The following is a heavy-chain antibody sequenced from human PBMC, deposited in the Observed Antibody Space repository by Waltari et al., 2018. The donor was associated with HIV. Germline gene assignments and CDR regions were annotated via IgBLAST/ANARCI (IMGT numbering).Heavy chain of an antibody. V-gene: IGHV1-69*01. CDR3: ARRSGAAGHGVASYYGMDV. CDR2: IIPIFGTT. CDR1: GGTFSSYA. J-gene: IGHJ6*02. D-gene: IGHD6-13*01. Sequence: QVQLVQAGAEVKKPGSSVKVSCKASGGTFSSYAISWGRQAHGQGLEWMGGIIPIFGTTNYAQKFQGRVTITADESTSTAYMELSSLRSEDTAVYYCARRSGAAGHGVASYYGMDVWGQGTTVTVSS.